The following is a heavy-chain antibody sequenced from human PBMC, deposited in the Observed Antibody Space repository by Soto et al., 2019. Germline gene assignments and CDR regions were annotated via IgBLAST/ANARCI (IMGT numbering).Heavy chain of an antibody. CDR1: GGSISSGGYY. D-gene: IGHD3-22*01. J-gene: IGHJ5*02. CDR3: ARVGYYDSSGYLDWFDP. V-gene: IGHV4-31*03. CDR2: IYYSGST. Sequence: SETLSLTCTVSGGSISSGGYYWSWIRQHPGKGLEWIGYIYYSGSTYYNPSLKSRVTISVDTSKNQFSLKLSSVTAADTAVYYCARVGYYDSSGYLDWFDPWGQGTLVTVSS.